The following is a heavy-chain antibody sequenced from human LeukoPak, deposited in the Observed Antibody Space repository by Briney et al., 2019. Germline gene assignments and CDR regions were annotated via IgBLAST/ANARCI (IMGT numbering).Heavy chain of an antibody. CDR1: GGSISSSSYY. CDR2: IYYSGST. V-gene: IGHV4-39*01. D-gene: IGHD3-22*01. CDR3: ARPYDSSGSLGY. Sequence: PSETLSLTCTVSGGSISSSSYYWGWIRQPPGKGLEWIGSIYYSGSTYYNPSLKSRVTISVDTSKNQFSLKLSSVTAADTAVYYCARPYDSSGSLGYWGQGTLVTVSS. J-gene: IGHJ4*02.